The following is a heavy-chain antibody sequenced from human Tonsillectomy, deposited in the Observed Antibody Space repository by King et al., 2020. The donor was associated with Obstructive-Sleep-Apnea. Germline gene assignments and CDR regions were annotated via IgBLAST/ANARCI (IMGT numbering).Heavy chain of an antibody. CDR1: GFTFSDYY. J-gene: IGHJ4*02. V-gene: IGHV3-11*01. CDR3: ARSRQAGYFDY. Sequence: VQLVESGGGLVKPGGSLRLSCAASGFTFSDYYMSLIRQAPGQGLEWVLYISSSGSTIYYPDSVKGRFTISRDHAKNSLYLQMNSLRAEDTAVYYCARSRQAGYFDYWGQGTLVTVSS. CDR2: ISSSGSTI.